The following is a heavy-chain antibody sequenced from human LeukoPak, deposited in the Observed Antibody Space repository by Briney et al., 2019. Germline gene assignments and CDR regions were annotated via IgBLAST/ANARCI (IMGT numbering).Heavy chain of an antibody. CDR2: IKTKTDGGTT. J-gene: IGHJ4*02. D-gene: IGHD4-11*01. V-gene: IGHV3-15*01. CDR1: GFTFSNVW. CDR3: TAGSNEGY. Sequence: GGSLRLSCAASGFTFSNVWMNWVRQAPGKGLEWVGRIKTKTDGGTTDYAAPVKGGSTISRDDSKNTLYLHMNSLKTEDTAVYYCTAGSNEGYWGQGTLVTVSA.